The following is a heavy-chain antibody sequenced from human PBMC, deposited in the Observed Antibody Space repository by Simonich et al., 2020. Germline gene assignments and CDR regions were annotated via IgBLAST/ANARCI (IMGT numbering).Heavy chain of an antibody. J-gene: IGHJ3*02. Sequence: QVQLQQWGAGLLKPSETLSLTCAFYGGSFSGNYWGWIRQPPGKGLEWIGEINHSGSTNYNPSLKSRGTISVDTSKNQFSLKLSSVTAADTAVYYCARPLGIVWAFDIWGQGTMVTVSS. V-gene: IGHV4-34*01. CDR3: ARPLGIVWAFDI. D-gene: IGHD3-16*01. CDR2: INHSGST. CDR1: GGSFSGNY.